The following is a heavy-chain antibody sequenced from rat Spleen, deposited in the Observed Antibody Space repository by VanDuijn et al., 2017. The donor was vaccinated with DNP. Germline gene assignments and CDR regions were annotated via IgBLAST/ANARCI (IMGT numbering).Heavy chain of an antibody. D-gene: IGHD1-7*01. CDR2: ISPSGGNT. CDR3: ATHRSYYGY. V-gene: IGHV5S23*01. CDR1: GFTFSDYA. J-gene: IGHJ2*01. Sequence: EVQLVESGGGLVQPGNSLKLSCAASGFTFSDYAMAWVRQAPTKGLEWVTSISPSGGNTYYRDSVKGRFTVSRDNAKSTLYLQMDSLTSEDTATYYCATHRSYYGYWGQGVMVTVSS.